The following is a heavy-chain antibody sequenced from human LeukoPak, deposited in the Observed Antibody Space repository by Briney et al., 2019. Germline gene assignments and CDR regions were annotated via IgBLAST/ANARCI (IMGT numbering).Heavy chain of an antibody. CDR3: GRDPRDSAYSPLDY. CDR1: GFTFSSYW. J-gene: IGHJ4*02. D-gene: IGHD3-22*01. V-gene: IGHV3-7*01. Sequence: GGPLRLSCATSGFTFSSYWMSWVRQAPGKGLEWVANIKQDGSETYYVDSVKGRFTISRDNAKNSLYLQMNSLRVEDTAVYYCGRDPRDSAYSPLDYWGQGTLVTVSS. CDR2: IKQDGSET.